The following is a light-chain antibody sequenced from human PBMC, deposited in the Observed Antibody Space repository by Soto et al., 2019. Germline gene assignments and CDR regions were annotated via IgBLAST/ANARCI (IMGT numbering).Light chain of an antibody. Sequence: QSVLTQPPSVSGAPGQRVTISCTGSSSNIGAGYDVHWYQQLPGTAPKLLIYGNSNRPSGVPDRFSGSKSGTSASLAITGLQAEDEADYYCQSYDSSLSGYVFGTGTKATVX. CDR2: GNS. CDR1: SSNIGAGYD. J-gene: IGLJ1*01. V-gene: IGLV1-40*01. CDR3: QSYDSSLSGYV.